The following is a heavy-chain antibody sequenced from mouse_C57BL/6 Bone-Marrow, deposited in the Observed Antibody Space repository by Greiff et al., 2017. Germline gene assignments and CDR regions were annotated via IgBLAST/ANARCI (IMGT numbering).Heavy chain of an antibody. CDR3: TTGCYYFDY. J-gene: IGHJ2*01. V-gene: IGHV14-4*01. CDR2: IDPENGDT. D-gene: IGHD6-1*01. Sequence: VQLKESGAELVRPGASVKLSCTASGFNIKDDYMHWVKQRPEQGLEWIGWIDPENGDTEYASKFQGKATITADTSSNTAYLQLSSLTSEDTAVYYCTTGCYYFDYWGQGTTLTVSS. CDR1: GFNIKDDY.